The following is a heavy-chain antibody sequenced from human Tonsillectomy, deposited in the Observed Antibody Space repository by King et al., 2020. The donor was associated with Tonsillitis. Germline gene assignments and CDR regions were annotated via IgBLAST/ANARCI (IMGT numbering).Heavy chain of an antibody. CDR3: VRSIRLGKLLAFVDYYYGMDV. Sequence: QLVQSGAEVKKPGSSVKVSCKASGGTFSSYAISWVRQAPGQGLEWMGGIIPIFGTANYAQKFQGRVTITADETTSTAYMELSRLRSADTAVYYCVRSIRLGKLLAFVDYYYGMDVCGPGATVTVSS. CDR2: IIPIFGTA. CDR1: GGTFSSYA. J-gene: IGHJ6*02. V-gene: IGHV1-69*01. D-gene: IGHD3-3*02.